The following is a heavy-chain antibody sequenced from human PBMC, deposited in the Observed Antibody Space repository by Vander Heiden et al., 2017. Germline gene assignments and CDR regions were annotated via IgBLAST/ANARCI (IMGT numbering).Heavy chain of an antibody. CDR1: GLTFGSYA. J-gene: IGHJ5*02. CDR2: ISGSGGST. D-gene: IGHD2-2*01. CDR3: TDCSSTSCLNWFDP. V-gene: IGHV3-23*01. Sequence: EVQLLESGGGLVQPGGSLRLSCAASGLTFGSYAMSWVRQAPGKGLEWVSAISGSGGSTYYADSVKGRFTISRDNSKNTLYLQMNSLRAEDTVVYYCTDCSSTSCLNWFDPWGQGTLVTVSS.